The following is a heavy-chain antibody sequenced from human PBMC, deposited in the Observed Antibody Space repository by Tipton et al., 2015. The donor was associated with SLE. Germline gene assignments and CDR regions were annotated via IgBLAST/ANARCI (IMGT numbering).Heavy chain of an antibody. D-gene: IGHD4-17*01. V-gene: IGHV4-39*07. CDR1: GGSISSSSYY. CDR2: IYYSGST. Sequence: GLVKPSETLSLTCTVSGGSISSSSYYWGWIRQPPGKGLEWIGSIYYSGSTYYNPSLKSRVTISVDTSKNQFSLKLSSVTAADTAVYYCARDQNLRGYLRIWGQGTMVTVSS. CDR3: ARDQNLRGYLRI. J-gene: IGHJ3*02.